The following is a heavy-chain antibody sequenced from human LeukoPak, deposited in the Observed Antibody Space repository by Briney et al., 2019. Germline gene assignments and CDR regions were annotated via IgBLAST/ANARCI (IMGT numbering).Heavy chain of an antibody. CDR2: ITNSGSTV. J-gene: IGHJ4*02. CDR3: ARAAGSYLNDY. V-gene: IGHV3-11*01. CDR1: GFTLSDYY. Sequence: GGSLRLSCAASGFTLSDYYMSWIRQPPGKGLEWISYITNSGSTVYYADSVKGRFTVSRDNAKNSLYLQMNSLRAEDTAVYYCARAAGSYLNDYWGQGTLVTVSS. D-gene: IGHD1-26*01.